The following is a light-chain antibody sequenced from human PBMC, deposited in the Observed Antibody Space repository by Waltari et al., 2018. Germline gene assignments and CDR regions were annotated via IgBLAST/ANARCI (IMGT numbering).Light chain of an antibody. CDR1: QSVLASPTYGNA. V-gene: IGKV4-1*01. Sequence: DIVMTQSPDFLPVSLGERATITCRSSQSVLASPTYGNALAWCQQRPGQPPKLLIYWSSTRDSGVPARFRGSVSGPAFPLPLRRLPAEAVAVSSCPHSYRLPYTFGPGTTLEL. CDR3: PHSYRLPYT. J-gene: IGKJ2*01. CDR2: WSS.